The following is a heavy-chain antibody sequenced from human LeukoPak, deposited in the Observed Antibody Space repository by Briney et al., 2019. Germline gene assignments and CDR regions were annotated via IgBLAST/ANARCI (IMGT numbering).Heavy chain of an antibody. Sequence: ASVKVSCKASGYTFTGYYMHWVRQAPGQGLEWMGWINPNSGGTNYAQKFQGRVTMTRDTSISTAYMELSRLRADDTAVYYCARVAGNAGLVAFDIWGQGTMVTVSS. CDR2: INPNSGGT. J-gene: IGHJ3*02. CDR1: GYTFTGYY. V-gene: IGHV1-2*02. CDR3: ARVAGNAGLVAFDI. D-gene: IGHD3/OR15-3a*01.